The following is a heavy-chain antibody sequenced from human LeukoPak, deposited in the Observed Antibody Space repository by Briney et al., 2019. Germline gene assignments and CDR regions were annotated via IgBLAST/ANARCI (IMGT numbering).Heavy chain of an antibody. CDR2: IYYSGST. CDR1: GGSISSGGYY. V-gene: IGHV4-31*03. J-gene: IGHJ4*02. Sequence: SQTLSLTCTVSGGSISSGGYYWSWIRQHPGKGLEWIGYIYYSGSTYYNPSLKSRATISVDTSKNQFSLKLSSVTAADTAVYYCARGRTGDAFDYWGQGTLVTVSS. CDR3: ARGRTGDAFDY. D-gene: IGHD7-27*01.